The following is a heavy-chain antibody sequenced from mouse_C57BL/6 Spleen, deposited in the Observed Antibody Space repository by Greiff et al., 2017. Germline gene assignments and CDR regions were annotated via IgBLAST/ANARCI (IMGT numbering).Heavy chain of an antibody. V-gene: IGHV1-82*01. CDR1: GYAFSSSW. J-gene: IGHJ3*01. CDR3: ARGGSMGFAY. Sequence: VQLQQSGPELVKPGASVKISCKASGYAFSSSWMNWVKQRPGKGLEWIGRIYPGDGDTNYNGKFKGKATLTADKSSSTAYMQRSSLTSEDSAVYFCARGGSMGFAYWGQGTLVTVSA. CDR2: IYPGDGDT.